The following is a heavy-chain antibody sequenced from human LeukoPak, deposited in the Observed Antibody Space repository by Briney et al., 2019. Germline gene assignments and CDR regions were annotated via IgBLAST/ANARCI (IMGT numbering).Heavy chain of an antibody. J-gene: IGHJ5*02. Sequence: SETLSLTCTVSGGSFSSSDYYWGWIRQPPGKGLEWIGSIYYSGTTYYNPSLKIRVTISVDTSKNQFSLKLSSVTAEDTAVYYCARGADIVVVPAAGFDPWGQGTLVTVSS. CDR2: IYYSGTT. D-gene: IGHD2-2*01. V-gene: IGHV4-39*07. CDR1: GGSFSSSDYY. CDR3: ARGADIVVVPAAGFDP.